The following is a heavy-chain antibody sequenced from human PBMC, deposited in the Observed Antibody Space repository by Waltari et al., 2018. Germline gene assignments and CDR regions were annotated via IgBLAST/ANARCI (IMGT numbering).Heavy chain of an antibody. CDR2: ISDTGNP. Sequence: QVQLQESGPGLVKPSETLSLTCSVSGGSFSNYFWSWIRHPPGKGLELIGYISDTGNPNSSPSLRSRVSLSIDTLKNQFSLKLTSVIAADTAQYYCARGNGSTWEKTFDMWGQGTLVTVSS. D-gene: IGHD6-13*01. V-gene: IGHV4-59*01. CDR3: ARGNGSTWEKTFDM. CDR1: GGSFSNYF. J-gene: IGHJ3*02.